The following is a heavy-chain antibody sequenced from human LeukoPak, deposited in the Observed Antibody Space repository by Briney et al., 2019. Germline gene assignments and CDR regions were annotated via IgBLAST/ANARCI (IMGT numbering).Heavy chain of an antibody. CDR1: GYTFTSYA. CDR2: INAGNGNT. CDR3: ARGGFVSSGWYDNWFDP. Sequence: ASVKVSCKASGYTFTSYAMHWVRQAPGQRLEWMGWINAGNGNTKYSQEFQGRVTITRDTSASTAYMELSSLRSEDMAVYYCARGGFVSSGWYDNWFDPWGQGTLVTVSS. V-gene: IGHV1-3*03. D-gene: IGHD6-19*01. J-gene: IGHJ5*02.